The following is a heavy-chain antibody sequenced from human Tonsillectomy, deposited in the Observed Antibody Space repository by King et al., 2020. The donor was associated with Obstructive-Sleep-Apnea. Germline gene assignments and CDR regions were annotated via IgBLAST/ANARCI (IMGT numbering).Heavy chain of an antibody. CDR1: GGAFISSA. V-gene: IGHV1-69*01. J-gene: IGHJ5*02. CDR3: ARGVGSAMITAWLDP. D-gene: IGHD5-18*01. Sequence: HLFQSGAEVKKPGSSVMVSCKASGGAFISSALSWVRQAPGQGLEWMGGIIPIFGTPDYAQKFQGRVTITADEYTRTIYLELNSLRSEDTAVYYCARGVGSAMITAWLDPWGQGTLVSVSS. CDR2: IIPIFGTP.